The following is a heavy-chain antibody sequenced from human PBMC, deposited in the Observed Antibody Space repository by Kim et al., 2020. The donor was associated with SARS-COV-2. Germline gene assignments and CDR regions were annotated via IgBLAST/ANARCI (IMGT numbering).Heavy chain of an antibody. CDR1: GFTFNNFG. Sequence: GGSLRLSCAASGFTFNNFGMHWVRQAPGKGLEWIAVISYEGSKKHYADSVNGRFTISRDSFKNTMSLQMSGLTAEDTAVYYCSTANVFLWFGKFHDDAFDLWGQGTMVTLSS. D-gene: IGHD3-10*01. CDR3: STANVFLWFGKFHDDAFDL. J-gene: IGHJ3*01. CDR2: ISYEGSKK. V-gene: IGHV3-30*03.